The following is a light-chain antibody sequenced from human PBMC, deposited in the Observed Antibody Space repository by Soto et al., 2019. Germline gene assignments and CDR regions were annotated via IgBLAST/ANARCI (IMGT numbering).Light chain of an antibody. J-gene: IGKJ1*01. CDR1: QSVSSNY. CDR3: QQYESSPWT. Sequence: EIVLTQSPGTLSLSPGERATLSCRASQSVSSNYLGWYQQKPGQAPRLLIYGASSRATGIPDRFSGSGSGTDFILAITRLEPEDFAVYYCQQYESSPWTFGQGTKVDIK. CDR2: GAS. V-gene: IGKV3-20*01.